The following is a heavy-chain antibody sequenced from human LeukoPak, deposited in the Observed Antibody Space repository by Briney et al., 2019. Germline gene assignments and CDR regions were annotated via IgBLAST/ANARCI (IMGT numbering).Heavy chain of an antibody. Sequence: SETLSLTCTVSGGSISSYYWSWIRQTPGKGLEWIGYIYYSGSTNYNPSLKSRVTISVDTSKNQFSLKLSSVTAADTAVYYCASLPTYYYGSGSYSIDYWGQGTLVTVSS. CDR2: IYYSGST. CDR3: ASLPTYYYGSGSYSIDY. J-gene: IGHJ4*02. D-gene: IGHD3-10*01. V-gene: IGHV4-59*08. CDR1: GGSISSYY.